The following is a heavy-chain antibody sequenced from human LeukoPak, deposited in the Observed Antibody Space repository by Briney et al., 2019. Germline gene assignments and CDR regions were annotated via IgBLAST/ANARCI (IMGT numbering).Heavy chain of an antibody. V-gene: IGHV1-58*01. J-gene: IGHJ4*02. CDR3: AADPYDYGDYVLGY. CDR2: IVVGSGNT. D-gene: IGHD4-17*01. CDR1: GFTFTSSA. Sequence: SSVKVSCKASGFTFTSSAVQWVRQARAQRLGWIGWIVVGSGNTNYAQKFQERVTITRDMSTSTAYMELSSLRSEDTAVYYCAADPYDYGDYVLGYWGQGTLVTVSS.